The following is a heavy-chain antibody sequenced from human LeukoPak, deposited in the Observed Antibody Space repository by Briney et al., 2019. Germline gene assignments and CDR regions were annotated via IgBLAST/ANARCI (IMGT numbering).Heavy chain of an antibody. D-gene: IGHD3-3*01. CDR2: ISGSGGST. J-gene: IGHJ4*02. Sequence: GGSLRLSCAASGFTFSSYAMSWVRQAPGKGLEWVSAISGSGGSTYYADSVKGRFTISRDNSKNTLYLQMNSLRAEDTAVYYCAKAGGVFGVVIIHFDYWGQGTLVTVSS. CDR1: GFTFSSYA. CDR3: AKAGGVFGVVIIHFDY. V-gene: IGHV3-23*01.